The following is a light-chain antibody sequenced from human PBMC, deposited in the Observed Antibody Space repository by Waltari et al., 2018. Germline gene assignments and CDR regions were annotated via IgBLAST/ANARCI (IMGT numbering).Light chain of an antibody. CDR3: SSYTSSSTLWV. CDR2: DVS. Sequence: QSALTQPASVSGSPGPSINISCTGTSSDVGGYNYVSWYQQHPGKAPKLMIYDVSNRPAGGSKRVAGSKSGNTASLTISGLQAEDEADYYCSSYTSSSTLWVFGGGTKLTVL. J-gene: IGLJ3*02. V-gene: IGLV2-14*03. CDR1: SSDVGGYNY.